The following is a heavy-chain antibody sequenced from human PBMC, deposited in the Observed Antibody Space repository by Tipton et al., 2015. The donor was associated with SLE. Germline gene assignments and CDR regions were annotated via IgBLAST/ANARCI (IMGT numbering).Heavy chain of an antibody. CDR3: ARRSPVAGRDWYFDL. Sequence: TLSLTCTVSGGSISSSSYYWGWIRQPPGKGLEWIGSIYYSGSTYYNPSLKSRVPISVDTSKNQFSLKLSSVTAADTAVYYCARRSPVAGRDWYFDLWGRGTLVTVSS. D-gene: IGHD6-19*01. CDR2: IYYSGST. J-gene: IGHJ2*01. V-gene: IGHV4-39*01. CDR1: GGSISSSSYY.